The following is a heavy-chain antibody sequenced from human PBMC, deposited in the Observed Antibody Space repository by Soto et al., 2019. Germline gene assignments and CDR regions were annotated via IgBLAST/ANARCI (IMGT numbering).Heavy chain of an antibody. CDR3: ARTRSSDWIFDY. CDR1: GFTFSSYE. D-gene: IGHD2-21*01. CDR2: ISSSGSTI. Sequence: LSLSYAASGFTFSSYEMNWVRQAPGKGLEWVSYISSSGSTIYYADSVKGRFTISRDNAKNSLYLQMNSLRAEDTAVYYCARTRSSDWIFDYWGQGTLVTVSS. J-gene: IGHJ4*02. V-gene: IGHV3-48*03.